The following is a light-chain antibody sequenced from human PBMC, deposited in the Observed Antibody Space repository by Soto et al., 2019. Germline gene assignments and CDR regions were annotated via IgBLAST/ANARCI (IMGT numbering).Light chain of an antibody. J-gene: IGKJ2*01. CDR2: AAS. CDR1: QTISRY. CDR3: QHSYTTAYT. V-gene: IGKV1-39*01. Sequence: DIQMSQSPSSLSASVRDRVSITCRASQTISRYLNWYQQKPGKAPKLLIFAASTLQNGVTSRFNGSGSGTDFSLIICGLRVEDFATYYCQHSYTTAYTLGQGTKLE.